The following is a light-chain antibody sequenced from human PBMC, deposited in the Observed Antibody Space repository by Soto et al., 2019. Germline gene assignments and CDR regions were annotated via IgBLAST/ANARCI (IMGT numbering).Light chain of an antibody. CDR1: SSDVAGSDY. V-gene: IGLV2-8*01. CDR2: EVT. Sequence: QSVLTQPPSASGSPGQSVTISCTGTSSDVAGSDYVSWYQQHPGKAPKLIIYEVTKRPAGVPDRFSGSKSGNTASLTVSRLQADDESYYYCSSFARGDNPHVLFGGGTKVTVL. CDR3: SSFARGDNPHVL. J-gene: IGLJ2*01.